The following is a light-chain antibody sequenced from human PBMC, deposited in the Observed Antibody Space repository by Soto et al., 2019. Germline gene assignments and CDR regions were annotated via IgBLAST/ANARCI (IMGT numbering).Light chain of an antibody. Sequence: DIVLTQSPGTLSLSPGERATLSCRASQSVSSSYLAWYQQKPGQAPRLLIYGASSRATGIPDRFSGSGSGTDFTLTISRLEPEDFAVYYCQQGSTFGQGTKLEIK. V-gene: IGKV3-20*01. J-gene: IGKJ2*01. CDR1: QSVSSSY. CDR2: GAS. CDR3: QQGST.